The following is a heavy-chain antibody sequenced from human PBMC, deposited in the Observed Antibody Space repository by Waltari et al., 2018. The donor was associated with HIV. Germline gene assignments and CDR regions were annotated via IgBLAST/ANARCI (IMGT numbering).Heavy chain of an antibody. Sequence: QVQLVQSRAEVQKPGASVQVSCKASGYTFPGYYMPWLRQAPGQGLEWMGWINPNSGGTNYAQKFQGRVTMTRDTSISTAYMELSRLRSDDTAVYYCARYRNYDFWNDYWGQGTLVTVSS. D-gene: IGHD3-3*01. CDR1: GYTFPGYY. V-gene: IGHV1-2*02. J-gene: IGHJ4*02. CDR3: ARYRNYDFWNDY. CDR2: INPNSGGT.